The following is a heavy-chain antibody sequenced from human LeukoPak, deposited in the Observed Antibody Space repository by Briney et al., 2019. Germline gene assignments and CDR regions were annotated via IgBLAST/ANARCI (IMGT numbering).Heavy chain of an antibody. J-gene: IGHJ4*02. Sequence: PSETLSLTCTVSGGSISSYYWSWIRQPPGKGLEWIGYIYTSGSTNYNPSLKSRVTISVDTSKNQFSLKLSSVTAADTAVYYCARDSPAGDLDYWGQGTLVTVSS. CDR1: GGSISSYY. V-gene: IGHV4-4*08. D-gene: IGHD2-2*01. CDR3: ARDSPAGDLDY. CDR2: IYTSGST.